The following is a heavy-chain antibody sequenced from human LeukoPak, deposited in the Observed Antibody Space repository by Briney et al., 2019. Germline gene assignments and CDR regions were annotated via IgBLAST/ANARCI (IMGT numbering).Heavy chain of an antibody. CDR1: GGTFISYA. CDR2: IIPIFGTA. J-gene: IGHJ4*02. V-gene: IGHV1-69*05. D-gene: IGHD3-9*01. CDR3: AREDDILTGYYRLDY. Sequence: SVKVSCKASGGTFISYAISWVRQAPGQGREGMGGIIPIFGTANYAQKFQGRVTITTDESTSTAYMELSSLRSEDTAVYSCAREDDILTGYYRLDYWGQGTLVTVSS.